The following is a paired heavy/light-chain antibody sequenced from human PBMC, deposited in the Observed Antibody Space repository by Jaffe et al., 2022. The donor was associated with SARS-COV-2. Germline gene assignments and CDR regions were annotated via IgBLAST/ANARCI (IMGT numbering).Light chain of an antibody. V-gene: IGKV3-20*01. J-gene: IGKJ1*01. CDR1: QRVGSSY. CDR2: GAS. CDR3: QQYGSSPPWT. Sequence: EIVLTQSPDTLSLSPGERATLFCRASQRVGSSYLAWYQQKPGQAPRLLIFGASNRATGIPDRFSGSGSGTDFTLTIKRLEPEDFAVYYCQQYGSSPPWTFGQGTKVEVK.
Heavy chain of an antibody. CDR3: ARAPAWGSSGYTRYYYYMDA. CDR2: ISRSGSTI. J-gene: IGHJ6*03. V-gene: IGHV3-48*03. CDR1: GFIFSSYG. D-gene: IGHD3-22*01. Sequence: EVQLVESGGGLAQPGGPLRLSCVTSGFIFSSYGMNWVRQAPGKGLEWISYISRSGSTIYYADSVEGRFTISRDNATNALYLQVDSLRAEDTAVYYCARAPAWGSSGYTRYYYYMDAWGKGTTVVVSS.